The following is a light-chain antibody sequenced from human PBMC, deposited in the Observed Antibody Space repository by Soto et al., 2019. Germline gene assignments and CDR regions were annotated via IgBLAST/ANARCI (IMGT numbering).Light chain of an antibody. CDR2: DAS. Sequence: DIVLTQSPATLSLSPGERVTLSCGASPSVSSSRLAWYQQKPGQAPRLLMYDASRRAFGIPDRFSGSGSGTDSTLTISRLEPEDFAVYYCQQYGNSPIKFGQSTRLEI. CDR1: PSVSSSR. V-gene: IGKV3D-20*01. J-gene: IGKJ5*01. CDR3: QQYGNSPIK.